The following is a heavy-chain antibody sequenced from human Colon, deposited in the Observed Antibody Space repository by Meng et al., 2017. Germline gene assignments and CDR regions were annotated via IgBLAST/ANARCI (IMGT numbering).Heavy chain of an antibody. CDR2: SRKKANSYTT. V-gene: IGHV3-72*01. Sequence: GRSLRLSCAASGFTFGDQHMDWFRQAPGKGLEWVGRSRKKANSYTTEYAAPVKGRFAISRDDSKNSVYLQMNSLKTEDTAVYYCVRDRASGAFDVWGQGTLVTVSS. CDR3: VRDRASGAFDV. CDR1: GFTFGDQH. J-gene: IGHJ3*01.